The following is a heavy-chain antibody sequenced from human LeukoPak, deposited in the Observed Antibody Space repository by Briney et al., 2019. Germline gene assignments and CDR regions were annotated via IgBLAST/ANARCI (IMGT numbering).Heavy chain of an antibody. J-gene: IGHJ5*02. CDR2: INPSGGST. CDR1: GYTFTSYY. Sequence: AASVKVSCKASGYTFTSYYMDWVRQAPGQGLEWMGIINPSGGSTSYAQKFQGRVTMTRDMSTSTVYMELSSLRSEDTAVYYCARGQGIVGATDWFDPWGQGTLVTVSS. CDR3: ARGQGIVGATDWFDP. V-gene: IGHV1-46*01. D-gene: IGHD1-26*01.